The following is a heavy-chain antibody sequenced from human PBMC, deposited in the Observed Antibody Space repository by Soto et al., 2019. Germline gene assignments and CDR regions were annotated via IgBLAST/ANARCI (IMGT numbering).Heavy chain of an antibody. Sequence: PSETLSLTCAVYGGSFSGYYWSWIRQPPGKGLEWIGEINHSGSTNYNPSLKSRVTISVDTSKNQFSLKLSSVTAADTAVYYCARYSSSDPCDYWGQGTLVTVSS. CDR2: INHSGST. CDR1: GGSFSGYY. J-gene: IGHJ4*02. D-gene: IGHD6-13*01. CDR3: ARYSSSDPCDY. V-gene: IGHV4-34*01.